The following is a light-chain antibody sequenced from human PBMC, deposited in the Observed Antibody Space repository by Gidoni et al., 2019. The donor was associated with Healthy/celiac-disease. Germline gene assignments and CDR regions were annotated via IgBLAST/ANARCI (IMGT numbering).Light chain of an antibody. J-gene: IGLJ2*01. CDR1: SRDVGGYNY. V-gene: IGLV2-14*01. CDR3: SSYTSSSTL. Sequence: QSALTQPASVSRSPGQSITISCTGTSRDVGGYNYVSWYQQHPGKAPNLMIYEVSNRPSGVSNRFSGSKSGNTASLTISGIQAEDEADYYCSSYTSSSTLFGGGTKLTVL. CDR2: EVS.